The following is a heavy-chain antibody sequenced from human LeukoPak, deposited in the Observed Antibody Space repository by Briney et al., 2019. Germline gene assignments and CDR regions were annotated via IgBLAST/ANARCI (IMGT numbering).Heavy chain of an antibody. CDR2: IWYDGSNK. Sequence: GRSLRLSCAASGFTFSSYGMHWVRQAPGKGLEWVAIIWYDGSNKYYADSVKGRFTISRDNSKNTLYLQMNSLRAEDTAVYYCARDLGFVDSGYDVGYFDYWGQGTLVTVSS. V-gene: IGHV3-33*01. CDR3: ARDLGFVDSGYDVGYFDY. CDR1: GFTFSSYG. D-gene: IGHD5-12*01. J-gene: IGHJ4*02.